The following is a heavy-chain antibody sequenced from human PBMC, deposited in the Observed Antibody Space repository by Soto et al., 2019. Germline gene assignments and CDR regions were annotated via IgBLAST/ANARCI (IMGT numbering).Heavy chain of an antibody. D-gene: IGHD6-6*01. CDR2: ISWTSGSI. Sequence: EVQLVESGGGLVQPGRSLRLSCAASGFTFDDYALHWVRQAPGKGLEWVSGISWTSGSIGYADSVKGRFPISRDNAKNSLYLQMNSLRAEDTALYYCAKDGAAARPPDYYYYMDVWGKGTTVTVSS. J-gene: IGHJ6*03. CDR3: AKDGAAARPPDYYYYMDV. V-gene: IGHV3-9*01. CDR1: GFTFDDYA.